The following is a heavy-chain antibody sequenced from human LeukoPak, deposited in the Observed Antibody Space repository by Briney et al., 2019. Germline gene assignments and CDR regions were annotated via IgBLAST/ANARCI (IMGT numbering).Heavy chain of an antibody. J-gene: IGHJ4*02. CDR1: GFTFSDYV. CDR2: ISGSGAPT. D-gene: IGHD6-13*01. Sequence: PGGXXXXSCAASGFTFSDYVMSWVRQAPGKGVEGVSTISGSGAPTYYPASVKARFTISTDNSNTTLYLQMDTLRADDTAVYYCARISSSWFFDFWGQGTLVTVSS. CDR3: ARISSSWFFDF. V-gene: IGHV3-23*01.